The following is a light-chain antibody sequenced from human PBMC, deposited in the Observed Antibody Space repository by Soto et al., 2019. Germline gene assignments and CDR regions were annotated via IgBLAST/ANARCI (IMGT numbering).Light chain of an antibody. J-gene: IGLJ2*01. CDR1: SSDVGAYNY. CDR3: SSFTVMNTQV. CDR2: DVN. Sequence: QSALTQPASVSEFPGQSVTISCIGTSSDVGAYNYVSWYQQHPGKAPKLIIFDVNHRPSGISNRFSGSKSGNTASLTVSGPQADDEADYYCSSFTVMNTQVFGGGTKVTVL. V-gene: IGLV2-14*03.